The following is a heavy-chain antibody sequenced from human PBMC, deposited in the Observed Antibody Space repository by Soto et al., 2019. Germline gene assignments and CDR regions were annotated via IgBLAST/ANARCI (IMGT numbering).Heavy chain of an antibody. V-gene: IGHV1-69*02. Sequence: ASVKVSCKTSGGTFSRYTISWVRQAPGQGLEWMGRIIPILGIANYAQKFQGRVTITADKSTSTAYMELSSLRSEDTAVYYCASRDCSSTSCYVAFDIWGQGTMVTVSS. D-gene: IGHD2-2*01. CDR2: IIPILGIA. J-gene: IGHJ3*02. CDR3: ASRDCSSTSCYVAFDI. CDR1: GGTFSRYT.